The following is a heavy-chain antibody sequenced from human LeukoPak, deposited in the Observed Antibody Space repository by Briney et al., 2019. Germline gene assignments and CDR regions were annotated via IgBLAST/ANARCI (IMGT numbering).Heavy chain of an antibody. CDR3: ASGSYSSAYYYYYYMDV. V-gene: IGHV4-59*01. D-gene: IGHD1-26*01. Sequence: SETLSLTCTVSGGSISSYYWSWIRQPPGKGLVWIGYIYYSGSTNYNPSLKSRVTISVDTSKNQFSLKLSSVTAADTAVYYCASGSYSSAYYYYYYMDVWGKGTTVTVSS. CDR2: IYYSGST. CDR1: GGSISSYY. J-gene: IGHJ6*03.